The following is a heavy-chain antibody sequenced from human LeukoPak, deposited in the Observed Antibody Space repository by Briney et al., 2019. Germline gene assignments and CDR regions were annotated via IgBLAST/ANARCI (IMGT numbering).Heavy chain of an antibody. V-gene: IGHV4-34*01. CDR2: INHSGST. CDR1: GGSISSYY. CDR3: ARGTRWLVLNYFDY. D-gene: IGHD6-19*01. Sequence: PSETLSLTCTVSGGSISSYYWSWIRQPPGKGLEWIGEINHSGSTNYNPSLKSRVTISVDTSKNQFSLKLSSVTAADTAMYYCARGTRWLVLNYFDYWGQGTLVTVSS. J-gene: IGHJ4*02.